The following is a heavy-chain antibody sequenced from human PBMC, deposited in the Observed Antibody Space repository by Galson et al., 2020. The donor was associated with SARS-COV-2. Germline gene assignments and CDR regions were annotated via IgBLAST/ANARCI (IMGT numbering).Heavy chain of an antibody. CDR2: INHSGNT. D-gene: IGHD2-15*01. CDR3: ARGIRFVVHHIVVVVAVPYYSYGMDV. Sequence: SEPLSLTCAVYGGSFSAFYWSWFRQPPGKGLEWIGEINHSGNTNYNASPKSGVTISVDTSKNQSSLKLSSMTAAETAVYYCARGIRFVVHHIVVVVAVPYYSYGMDVWGQGTTVTVSS. V-gene: IGHV4-34*01. CDR1: GGSFSAFY. J-gene: IGHJ6*02.